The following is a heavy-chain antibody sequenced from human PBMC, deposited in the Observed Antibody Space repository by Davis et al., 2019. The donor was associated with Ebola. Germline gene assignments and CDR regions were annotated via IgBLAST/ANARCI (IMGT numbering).Heavy chain of an antibody. CDR2: GHPSGVI. V-gene: IGHV4-34*01. CDR1: GGTFSGYY. J-gene: IGHJ6*02. Sequence: PSETLSLTCGVTGGTFSGYYWSWIRLPPGKGLEWIGEGHPSGVINYNPSLESRVTISVDISKNQISLRLTSVTAADTAVYYCARGYYYYGMDVWGQGTTVTVYS. CDR3: ARGYYYYGMDV.